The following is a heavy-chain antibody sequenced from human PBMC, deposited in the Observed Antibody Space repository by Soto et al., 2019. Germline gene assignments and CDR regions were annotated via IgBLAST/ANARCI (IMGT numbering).Heavy chain of an antibody. CDR1: GGSISSYY. Sequence: SETLSLTCTVSGGSISSYYWSWIRQPPGKGLEWIGYIYYSGSTNYNPSLKSRVTISVDTSKNQFSLKLSSVTAADTAVYYCARADPYYYGSGSFWNYWGQGTLVTVSS. J-gene: IGHJ4*02. D-gene: IGHD3-10*01. CDR3: ARADPYYYGSGSFWNY. V-gene: IGHV4-59*01. CDR2: IYYSGST.